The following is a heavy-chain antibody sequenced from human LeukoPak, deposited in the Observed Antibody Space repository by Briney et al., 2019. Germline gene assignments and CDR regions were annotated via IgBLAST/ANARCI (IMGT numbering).Heavy chain of an antibody. V-gene: IGHV3-7*04. Sequence: GGSLRLSCAASGFTFSSYWMSWVRRAPGKGLEWVAKIKEDGSEKYYADSVKGRFTISRDNAKKSLYLQMNSLRAEDTAVYYCVREYSGYAFDYWGQGTLVTVSS. J-gene: IGHJ4*02. CDR2: IKEDGSEK. CDR3: VREYSGYAFDY. CDR1: GFTFSSYW. D-gene: IGHD5-12*01.